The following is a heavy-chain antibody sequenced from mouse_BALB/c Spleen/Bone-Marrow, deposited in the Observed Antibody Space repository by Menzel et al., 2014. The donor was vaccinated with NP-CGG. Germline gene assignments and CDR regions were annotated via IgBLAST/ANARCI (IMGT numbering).Heavy chain of an antibody. D-gene: IGHD1-2*01. J-gene: IGHJ1*01. Sequence: EVHLVESGGGLVKPGGSLKLSCAASGFTFSDYYMYWVRQTPEKRLEWVATISDGGSYTYYPDSVKGRFTISRDNAKNNLLLQMSSLKSEDTAMYYCARVVTTATLYWYFDVWGAGTTVTVSS. CDR1: GFTFSDYY. CDR3: ARVVTTATLYWYFDV. V-gene: IGHV5-4*02. CDR2: ISDGGSYT.